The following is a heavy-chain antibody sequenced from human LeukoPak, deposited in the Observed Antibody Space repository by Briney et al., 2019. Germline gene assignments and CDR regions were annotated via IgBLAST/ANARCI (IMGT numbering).Heavy chain of an antibody. D-gene: IGHD3-9*01. Sequence: GGSLRLSCAASGFTVSSNYMSWVRQAPGKGLEWVSVIYSGGSTYYADSVKDRFTISRDNSKNTLYLQMNSLRAEDTAVYYCARDRHYDILTGYYYYYYMDVWGKGTTVTVSS. CDR1: GFTVSSNY. CDR2: IYSGGST. CDR3: ARDRHYDILTGYYYYYYMDV. V-gene: IGHV3-66*02. J-gene: IGHJ6*03.